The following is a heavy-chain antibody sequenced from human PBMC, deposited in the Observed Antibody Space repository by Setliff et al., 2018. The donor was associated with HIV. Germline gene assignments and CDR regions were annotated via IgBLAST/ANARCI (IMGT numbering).Heavy chain of an antibody. CDR2: IKQGGNEK. D-gene: IGHD3-10*01. Sequence: PGGSLRLSCAASGFTFSAHWMTWVRQAPGKGLEWVANIKQGGNEKYYVDSVKCRFTVSRADARESLYLRMNSLRAEDTAVYYCVRGPPYGGLADYFDYWGQGALVTVS. J-gene: IGHJ4*02. V-gene: IGHV3-7*01. CDR1: GFTFSAHW. CDR3: VRGPPYGGLADYFDY.